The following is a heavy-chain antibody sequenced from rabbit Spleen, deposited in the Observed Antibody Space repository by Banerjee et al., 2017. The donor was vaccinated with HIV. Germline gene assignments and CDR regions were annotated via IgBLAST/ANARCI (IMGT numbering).Heavy chain of an antibody. J-gene: IGHJ4*01. D-gene: IGHD2-1*01. CDR3: ARNDYGDYAYYFDL. V-gene: IGHV1S47*01. CDR1: GFTISSSY. Sequence: QEQLVESGGGLVQPEGSLTLTCTASGFTISSSYMCWVRQAPGKGLEWIACIYAGQGSPDYASWVNGRFTISSDNAQNTVDLQMSSLTAADTATYFCARNDYGDYAYYFDLWGQGTLVTVS. CDR2: IYAGQGSP.